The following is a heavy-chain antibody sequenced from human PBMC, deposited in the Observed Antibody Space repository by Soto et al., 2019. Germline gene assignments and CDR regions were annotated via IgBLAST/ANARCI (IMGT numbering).Heavy chain of an antibody. CDR2: INQDGSEK. V-gene: IGHV3-7*01. D-gene: IGHD5-12*01. Sequence: GGSLRLSFASSGFTFISYWMTWVRQAPWKGLEWVANINQDGSEKYYVDSVKGLFTISRDNAKNSLYLQMNSLRAEEKAVYYCARDGLRYGMDVWGQGTTVTVSS. CDR3: ARDGLRYGMDV. CDR1: GFTFISYW. J-gene: IGHJ6*02.